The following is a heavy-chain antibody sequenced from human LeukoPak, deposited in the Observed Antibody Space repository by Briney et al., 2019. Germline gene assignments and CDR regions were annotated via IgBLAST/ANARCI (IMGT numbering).Heavy chain of an antibody. CDR1: GCTFTNYW. J-gene: IGHJ4*02. CDR2: IHPGDSDT. V-gene: IGHV5-51*01. Sequence: PGESLKISCKASGCTFTNYWIGWVRHTPGKGLEWMGIIHPGDSDTRYRTSFQGQVTMSVDESTSTAYLHWTSLKASDTAIYYCARHAGYCTGGKCYSFYYFDYWGQGTLVTVSS. CDR3: ARHAGYCTGGKCYSFYYFDY. D-gene: IGHD2-15*01.